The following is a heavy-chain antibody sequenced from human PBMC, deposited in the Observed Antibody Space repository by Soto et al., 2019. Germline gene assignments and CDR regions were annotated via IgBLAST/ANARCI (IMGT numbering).Heavy chain of an antibody. CDR2: ISFDGSDR. CDR3: ARENYDAQGAFDI. Sequence: GGSLRLSCAASGFTFSSYAMHWVRQAPGKGLEWVAVISFDGSDRYYADSVKGRFTISRDNSKNTLCLQMNSLRAEDTAVYYCARENYDAQGAFDIWGQGTMVTVSS. V-gene: IGHV3-30*04. D-gene: IGHD3-22*01. CDR1: GFTFSSYA. J-gene: IGHJ3*02.